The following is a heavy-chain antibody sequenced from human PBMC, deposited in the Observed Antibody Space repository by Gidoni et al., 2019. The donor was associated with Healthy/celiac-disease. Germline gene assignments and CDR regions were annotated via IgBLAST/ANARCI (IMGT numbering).Heavy chain of an antibody. D-gene: IGHD5-18*01. CDR1: GGTISSGSYY. J-gene: IGHJ3*02. Sequence: QVQLQESGPGLVKPSQTLSLTCTVSGGTISSGSYYWSWSRQPAGKGLEWIGSIYTSGSTNYYPSLKSRVTISVDTSKNQFSLKLSSVTAADTAVYYCARDGDVDTAMVDAFDIWGQGTMVTVSS. V-gene: IGHV4-61*02. CDR2: IYTSGST. CDR3: ARDGDVDTAMVDAFDI.